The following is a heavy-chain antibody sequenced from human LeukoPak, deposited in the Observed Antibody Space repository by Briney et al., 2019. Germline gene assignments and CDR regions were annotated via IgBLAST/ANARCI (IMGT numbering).Heavy chain of an antibody. D-gene: IGHD4-23*01. J-gene: IGHJ6*03. Sequence: SETLSLTCTLSDGSISSHYWSWIRHLPGEGLEWIAYIHYSGTADYNPSLKSRVSISVDTSKNQFSLKLSSVTAADTAVYYCARSNRGNSPGYYYYYMDVWGKGTTVTVSS. CDR3: ARSNRGNSPGYYYYYMDV. CDR1: DGSISSHY. V-gene: IGHV4-59*11. CDR2: IHYSGTA.